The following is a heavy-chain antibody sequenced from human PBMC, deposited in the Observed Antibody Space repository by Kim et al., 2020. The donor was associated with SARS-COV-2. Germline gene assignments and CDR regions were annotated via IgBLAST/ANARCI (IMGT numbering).Heavy chain of an antibody. J-gene: IGHJ6*02. Sequence: GGSLRLSCAASGFTFSSYGMHWVRQAPGKGLEWVAVISYDGSNKYYADSVKGRFTISRDNSKNTLYLQMNSLRAEDTAVYYCAKAKKSYYYGMDVWGQGTTVTVSS. V-gene: IGHV3-30*18. CDR3: AKAKKSYYYGMDV. CDR1: GFTFSSYG. CDR2: ISYDGSNK.